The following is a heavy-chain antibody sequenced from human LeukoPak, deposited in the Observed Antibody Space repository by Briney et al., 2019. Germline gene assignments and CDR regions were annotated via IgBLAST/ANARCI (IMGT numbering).Heavy chain of an antibody. V-gene: IGHV1-2*02. D-gene: IGHD2-2*01. CDR2: INPNSGGT. CDR3: ATDYCSSTSCHV. Sequence: ASVKASCKASGYTFTGYYMHWVRQAPGQGLEWMGWINPNSGGTNYAQKFQGRVTMTRDTSISTAYMELSRLRSDDTAVYYCATDYCSSTSCHVWGQGTLVTVSS. CDR1: GYTFTGYY. J-gene: IGHJ4*02.